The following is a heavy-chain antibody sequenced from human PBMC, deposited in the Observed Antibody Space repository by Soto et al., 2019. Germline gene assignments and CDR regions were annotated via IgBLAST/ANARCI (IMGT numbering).Heavy chain of an antibody. CDR2: ISAYNGNT. Sequence: GASVKVSCKASGYTFTSYGISWVRQAPGQGLEWMGWISAYNGNTNYAQKLQGRVTMTTDTSTSTAYMELRSLRSDDTAVYYCARVPGMVYATYVRWFDPWGQGTLVTVSS. V-gene: IGHV1-18*01. D-gene: IGHD2-8*01. J-gene: IGHJ5*02. CDR3: ARVPGMVYATYVRWFDP. CDR1: GYTFTSYG.